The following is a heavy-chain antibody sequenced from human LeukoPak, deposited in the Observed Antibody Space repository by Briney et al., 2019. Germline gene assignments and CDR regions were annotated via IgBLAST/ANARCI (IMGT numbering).Heavy chain of an antibody. V-gene: IGHV4-34*01. Sequence: SETLSLTCAVYGGSFSGYYWSWIRQPPGKGLEWIGEINHSGSTNYNPSLKSRVTISVDTSKYQFSLKLSSVTAADTAVYYCARIRGYSGYDTDDYWGQGTLVTVSS. D-gene: IGHD5-12*01. CDR2: INHSGST. J-gene: IGHJ4*02. CDR1: GGSFSGYY. CDR3: ARIRGYSGYDTDDY.